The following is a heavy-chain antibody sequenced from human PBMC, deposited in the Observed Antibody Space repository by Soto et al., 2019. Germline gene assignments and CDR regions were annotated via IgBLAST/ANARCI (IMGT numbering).Heavy chain of an antibody. Sequence: QVQLVQSGAEVKKPGASVKVSCKASGYTFTSYGISWVRQAPGQGLEWMGWISAHNGNTNYAQKLQGRVTMTTDTSTSTAYMELRSLRSDDTAVYYCALNYDFWSGYHYYYYYYMDVWGKGTTVTVSS. CDR2: ISAHNGNT. D-gene: IGHD3-3*01. V-gene: IGHV1-18*01. CDR3: ALNYDFWSGYHYYYYYYMDV. J-gene: IGHJ6*03. CDR1: GYTFTSYG.